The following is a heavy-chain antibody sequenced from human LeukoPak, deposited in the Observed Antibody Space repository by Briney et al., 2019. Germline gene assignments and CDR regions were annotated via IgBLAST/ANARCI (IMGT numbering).Heavy chain of an antibody. V-gene: IGHV4-30-4*01. CDR2: IYYSGST. CDR3: PRERDGYTMFNY. J-gene: IGHJ4*02. Sequence: PSQTLSLTCTVSGGSISSGDYYWSWIRQPPGKGLEWIGYIYYSGSTYYNPSLKSRVTISVDTSKNQFSLKLSSVTAADTAVYYCPRERDGYTMFNYGGQEPLVPVSS. D-gene: IGHD5-24*01. CDR1: GGSISSGDYY.